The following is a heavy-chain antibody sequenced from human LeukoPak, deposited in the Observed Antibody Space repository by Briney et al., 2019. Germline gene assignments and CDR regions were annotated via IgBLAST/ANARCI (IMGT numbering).Heavy chain of an antibody. V-gene: IGHV1-46*01. CDR2: INPSGGST. D-gene: IGHD3-22*01. Sequence: ASVKVSCKASGYTFTSYYMHWVRQAPGQGLEWMGIINPSGGSTSYAQKFQGRVTMTRGTSTSTVYMELSSLRSEDTAVYYCARDYYDSSGYYLLDAFDIWGQGTMVTVSS. CDR3: ARDYYDSSGYYLLDAFDI. CDR1: GYTFTSYY. J-gene: IGHJ3*02.